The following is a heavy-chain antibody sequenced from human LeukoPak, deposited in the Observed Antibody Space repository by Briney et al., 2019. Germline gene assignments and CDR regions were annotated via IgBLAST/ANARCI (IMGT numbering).Heavy chain of an antibody. D-gene: IGHD3-16*02. CDR1: GGSFSGYY. CDR3: ARAHDYVWGSYRTYYFDY. Sequence: NPSETLSLTCAVYGGSFSGYYWSWIRQPPGKGLEWIGEINHSGSTNYNPSLKSRVTISVDTSKNQFSLKLSSVTAADTAVYYCARAHDYVWGSYRTYYFDYWGQGTLVTVSS. CDR2: INHSGST. V-gene: IGHV4-34*01. J-gene: IGHJ4*02.